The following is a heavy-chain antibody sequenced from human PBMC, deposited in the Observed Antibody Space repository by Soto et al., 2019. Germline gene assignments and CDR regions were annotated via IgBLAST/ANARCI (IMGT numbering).Heavy chain of an antibody. Sequence: HPGGSLRLSCAGSGLTLSDHYIEWVRQAPGKGLEWVGRSRDKPQGYSTAYAASVKGRFTTSRDESKNSAYLQMNSLKTEDTAVYYCVRATYFSDSSGYTRCLDYWGQGTLVTVSS. V-gene: IGHV3-72*01. CDR1: GLTLSDHY. CDR3: VRATYFSDSSGYTRCLDY. J-gene: IGHJ4*02. CDR2: SRDKPQGYST. D-gene: IGHD3-22*01.